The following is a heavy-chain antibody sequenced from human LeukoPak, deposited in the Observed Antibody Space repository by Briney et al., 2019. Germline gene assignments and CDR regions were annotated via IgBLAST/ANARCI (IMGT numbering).Heavy chain of an antibody. CDR2: IYSGGST. D-gene: IGHD3-3*01. CDR1: GFTVSSNY. J-gene: IGHJ5*02. CDR3: AKSNLLRFLEWLSPGDWFDP. Sequence: GGSLRLSCAASGFTVSSNYMSWVRQAPGKGLEWVSVIYSGGSTYYADSVKGRFTISRDNSKNTLYLQMNSLRAEDTAVYYCAKSNLLRFLEWLSPGDWFDPWGQGTLVTVSS. V-gene: IGHV3-53*01.